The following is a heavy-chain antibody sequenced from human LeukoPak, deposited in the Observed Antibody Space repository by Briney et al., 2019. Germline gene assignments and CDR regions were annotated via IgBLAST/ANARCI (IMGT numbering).Heavy chain of an antibody. CDR3: ARDLAGPPQEAFDI. CDR1: GFTFSSYW. Sequence: GESLRLSCAASGFTFSSYWMNWVRQAPGKGLEWVANIKKGGSERYYVDSVKGRFTISRDNTKKSLYLQMNTLRAEDTAVYYCARDLAGPPQEAFDIWGQGTMVTVSS. J-gene: IGHJ3*02. V-gene: IGHV3-7*01. CDR2: IKKGGSER.